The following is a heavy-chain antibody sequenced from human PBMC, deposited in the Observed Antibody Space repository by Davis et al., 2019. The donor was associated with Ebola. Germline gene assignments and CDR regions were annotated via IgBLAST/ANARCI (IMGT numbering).Heavy chain of an antibody. V-gene: IGHV3-23*01. CDR3: ASLRSSGYYGPSDF. CDR1: GFVFRNYV. D-gene: IGHD3-22*01. Sequence: PGGSLRLSCAASGFVFRNYVMSWVRQAPGKGLEWVSTLGTSADTYYADSVKGRFTISRDNSKNTLYLQMNSLRPDDTAVYYCASLRSSGYYGPSDFWGQGALVTVSS. CDR2: LGTSADT. J-gene: IGHJ4*02.